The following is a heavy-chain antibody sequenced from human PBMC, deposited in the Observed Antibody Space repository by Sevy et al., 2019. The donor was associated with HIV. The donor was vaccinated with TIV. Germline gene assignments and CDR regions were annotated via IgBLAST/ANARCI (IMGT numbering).Heavy chain of an antibody. CDR1: GFAFSNYYA. V-gene: IGHV3-30-3*01. CDR2: ISYDGSDK. J-gene: IGHJ6*02. D-gene: IGHD4-17*01. CDR3: ARPRANYVDHYFFYAMGV. Sequence: GGSLRLSCAASGFAFSNYYAMHWVRQAPGKGLEWVALISYDGSDKYYADSVKGRFTISRDNFKNTLYLQMNSLTTEDTAVYYCARPRANYVDHYFFYAMGVWGQGTTVTVSS.